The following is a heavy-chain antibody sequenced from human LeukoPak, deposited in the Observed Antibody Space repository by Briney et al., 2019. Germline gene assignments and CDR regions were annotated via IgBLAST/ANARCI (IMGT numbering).Heavy chain of an antibody. J-gene: IGHJ4*02. CDR3: ARDSMTTVTTYTFGDY. CDR1: GFTFSDYY. Sequence: GGSLRLSCAASGFTFSDYYMTWIRQAPGKGLEWVSSIGFSSIGYSSCHIKYADSVKGRFTISRDNAKNSLYLQMDSLRAEDTAVYFCARDSMTTVTTYTFGDYWGQGTLVTVSS. CDR2: IGFSSIGYSSCHI. V-gene: IGHV3-11*05. D-gene: IGHD4-17*01.